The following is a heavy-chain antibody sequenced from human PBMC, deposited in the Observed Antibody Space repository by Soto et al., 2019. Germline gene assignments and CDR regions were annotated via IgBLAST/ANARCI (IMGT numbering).Heavy chain of an antibody. CDR1: GYTFTSYD. V-gene: IGHV1-8*01. D-gene: IGHD1-1*01. CDR2: MNPNSGNT. CDR3: ARGFQTDGKYYYYGMDV. J-gene: IGHJ6*02. Sequence: ASVKVSCKASGYTFTSYDINWVRQATGQGLEWMGWMNPNSGNTGYAQKFQGRVTMTRNTSISTAYMELSSLRSEDTAVYYCARGFQTDGKYYYYGMDVWGQRTTVTVSS.